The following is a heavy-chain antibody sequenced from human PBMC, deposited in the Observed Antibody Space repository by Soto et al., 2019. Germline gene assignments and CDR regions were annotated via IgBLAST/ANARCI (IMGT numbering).Heavy chain of an antibody. D-gene: IGHD3-22*01. V-gene: IGHV3-23*01. CDR3: AKVGGSKDYYDTSGYYLYYYYAMDV. CDR2: LSGSGVST. J-gene: IGHJ6*02. CDR1: GFTFSSYA. Sequence: EVQLLESGGGLVQPGGSLRLSCAASGFTFSSYAMTWVRQAPGKGLEWVSALSGSGVSTYYADSVKGRFTISRDTSKNTLYLQLNSLRAEDTAVYYCAKVGGSKDYYDTSGYYLYYYYAMDVWGQGTTVTVSS.